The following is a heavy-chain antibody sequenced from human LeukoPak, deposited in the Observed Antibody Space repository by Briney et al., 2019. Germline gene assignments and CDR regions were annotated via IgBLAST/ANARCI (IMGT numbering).Heavy chain of an antibody. CDR1: GGSISSYY. CDR3: ARRYCSGGTCYPFDY. J-gene: IGHJ4*02. D-gene: IGHD2-15*01. CDR2: IYTSGTT. V-gene: IGHV4-4*07. Sequence: SETLSLTCTVSGGSISSYYWSWIRQPAGKGLEWIGRIYTSGTTNYNPSLKSRVTVSVDKSKNQFSLKLASVTAADTAVYYCARRYCSGGTCYPFDYWGQGTLIAVSS.